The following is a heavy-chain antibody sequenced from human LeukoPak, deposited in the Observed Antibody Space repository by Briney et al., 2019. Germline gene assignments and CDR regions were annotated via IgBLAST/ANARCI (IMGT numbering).Heavy chain of an antibody. J-gene: IGHJ4*02. CDR2: IKKDGTEK. CDR3: ARDRGYSSSWYVGYRDY. Sequence: GGSLRLSCAASGFTFSSYWMSWVRQAPGKGLEWVANIKKDGTEKYYVDSVKGRFTISRDNAKNSLYPQMNSLRAEDTAVYYCARDRGYSSSWYVGYRDYWGRGTLVTVSS. CDR1: GFTFSSYW. V-gene: IGHV3-7*01. D-gene: IGHD6-13*01.